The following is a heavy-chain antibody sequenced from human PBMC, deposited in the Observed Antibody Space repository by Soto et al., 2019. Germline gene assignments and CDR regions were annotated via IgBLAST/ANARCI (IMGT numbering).Heavy chain of an antibody. CDR2: SSADNGNS. D-gene: IGHD3-22*01. J-gene: IGHJ4*02. CDR1: GYSFATSG. CDR3: ARAGQYYDASGYAN. Sequence: QVKLVQSGSEVKKPGASIKVSCKASGYSFATSGMTWVRQAPGQGLEWVGWSSADNGNSNYDQNLQDRVTMTTDTSTPTAYLELRNLRSDDSAVYYCARAGQYYDASGYANWGQGTLVTVSS. V-gene: IGHV1-18*01.